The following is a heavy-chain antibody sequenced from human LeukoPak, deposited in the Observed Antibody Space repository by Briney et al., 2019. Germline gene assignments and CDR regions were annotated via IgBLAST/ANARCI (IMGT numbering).Heavy chain of an antibody. V-gene: IGHV1-69*05. J-gene: IGHJ4*02. D-gene: IGHD4-11*01. CDR2: IIPIFGTA. CDR1: GGTFSSYA. Sequence: SVKVSCKASGGTFSSYAISWVRQAPGQGLEWMGRIIPIFGTANYAQKFQGRVTITTDESTSTAYMGLSSLRAEDTAVYYCARVGPLDYRGNDYWGQGTLVTVSS. CDR3: ARVGPLDYRGNDY.